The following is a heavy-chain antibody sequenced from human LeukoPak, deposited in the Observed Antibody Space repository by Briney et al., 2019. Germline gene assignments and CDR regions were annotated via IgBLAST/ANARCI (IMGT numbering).Heavy chain of an antibody. J-gene: IGHJ4*02. Sequence: GGSLRLSCAASGFTFSSYSMHWVRQAPGKGLEWLTLISYHGSNQEYTDSVKGRFTISRDNSKNTLFLKMNSLKTEDTAVYFCARSPERLGQGYLDSWGQGTLVTVSS. CDR2: ISYHGSNQ. D-gene: IGHD3/OR15-3a*01. V-gene: IGHV3-30*04. CDR3: ARSPERLGQGYLDS. CDR1: GFTFSSYS.